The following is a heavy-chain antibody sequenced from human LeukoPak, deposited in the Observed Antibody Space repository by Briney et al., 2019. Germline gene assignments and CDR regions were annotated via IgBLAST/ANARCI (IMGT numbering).Heavy chain of an antibody. V-gene: IGHV3-66*01. Sequence: GGSLRLSCAASGFTFSSYAMSWVRQAPGKGLEWVSVIYRGGFTYYADSVKGRFTISRDNSKNTVYLQMNSLRAEDTAVYYCARVVRVRLGYWGQGTLVTVSS. J-gene: IGHJ4*02. CDR3: ARVVRVRLGY. CDR2: IYRGGFT. CDR1: GFTFSSYA. D-gene: IGHD3-10*01.